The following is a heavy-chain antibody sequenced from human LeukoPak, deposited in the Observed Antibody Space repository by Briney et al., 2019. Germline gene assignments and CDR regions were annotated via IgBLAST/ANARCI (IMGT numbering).Heavy chain of an antibody. V-gene: IGHV4-39*01. D-gene: IGHD3-3*01. CDR3: ARSPQWLLSSSNWFDP. J-gene: IGHJ5*02. CDR1: GGSISSSSYY. CDR2: IYYSGNT. Sequence: SETLSLTCTVSGGSISSSSYYWGWIRQPPGKGLEWIGSIYYSGNTYYNPSLKSRVTISVDTSKNKFSLKLNSVTAADTAVYYCARSPQWLLSSSNWFDPGAREPWSPSPQ.